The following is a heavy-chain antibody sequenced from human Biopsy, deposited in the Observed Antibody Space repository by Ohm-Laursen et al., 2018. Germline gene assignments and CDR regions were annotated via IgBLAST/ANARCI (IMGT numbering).Heavy chain of an antibody. CDR2: IYNTETT. Sequence: SDTLSLTCTVSGGSISSSTTYYWAWLRRPPGKGLEWIGSIYNTETTFYNPSLKSRVTISVDTSTNQFSLKVSSVTAADTALYFCARHPTGFWFDPWGHGTLVTVSS. V-gene: IGHV4-39*01. CDR3: ARHPTGFWFDP. J-gene: IGHJ5*02. CDR1: GGSISSSTTYY.